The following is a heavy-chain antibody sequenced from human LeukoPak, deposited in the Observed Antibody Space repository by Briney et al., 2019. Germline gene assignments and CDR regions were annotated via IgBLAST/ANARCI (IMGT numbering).Heavy chain of an antibody. Sequence: GGSLRLSCAASGFFFSDYYMTWIRQAPGKGLEWLSYISNRGTKYYADSVKGRFTVSRDNAKNLLYLQMDSLRAEDTALYCCASRVRVTAMTPYDAFDVWGQGTPVTVSS. CDR1: GFFFSDYY. CDR3: ASRVRVTAMTPYDAFDV. CDR2: ISNRGTK. V-gene: IGHV3-11*01. D-gene: IGHD2-21*02. J-gene: IGHJ3*01.